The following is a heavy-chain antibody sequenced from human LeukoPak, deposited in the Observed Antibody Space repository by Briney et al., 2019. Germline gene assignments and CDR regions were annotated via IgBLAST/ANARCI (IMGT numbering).Heavy chain of an antibody. CDR3: ARALYNRGWYPDYFDS. CDR1: GFTFNNYW. V-gene: IGHV3-7*01. CDR2: IKRDGSDK. D-gene: IGHD6-19*01. J-gene: IGHJ4*02. Sequence: GGSLRLSCAASGFTFNNYWMSWVRQAPGKGLEWLANIKRDGSDKYYVGSVEGRFTVSRDNAKNSLYLQMSSLRAEDTAMYYCARALYNRGWYPDYFDSWGQGTLVTVSS.